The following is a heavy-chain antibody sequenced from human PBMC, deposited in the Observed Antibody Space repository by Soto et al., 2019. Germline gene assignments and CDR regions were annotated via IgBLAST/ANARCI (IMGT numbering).Heavy chain of an antibody. J-gene: IGHJ6*02. CDR2: ISYDGSNK. CDR3: ARAGQYSGYDTYYYYGMDV. V-gene: IGHV3-30-3*01. Sequence: PGGSLRPSCAASGLTFSSYAMHCVRQAPGKGLECVAVISYDGSNKYYADSVKGRLTISRDNSKNTLYLQMNSLRAEDTAVYYCARAGQYSGYDTYYYYGMDVWGQGTTVTVS. D-gene: IGHD5-12*01. CDR1: GLTFSSYA.